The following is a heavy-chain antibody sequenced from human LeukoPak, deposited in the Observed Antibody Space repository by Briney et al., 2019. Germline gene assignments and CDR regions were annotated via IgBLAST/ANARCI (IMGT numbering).Heavy chain of an antibody. J-gene: IGHJ5*02. CDR3: ARAGPYCSSTSCLIGWFDP. CDR1: GYTFTGYY. Sequence: GASVTVSCKASGYTFTGYYMHWVRQAPGQGLEWMGWINPNSGGTNYAQKFQGRVTVTRDTSISTAYMELSRLRSDDTAVYYCARAGPYCSSTSCLIGWFDPWGQGTLVTVSS. V-gene: IGHV1-2*02. D-gene: IGHD2-2*01. CDR2: INPNSGGT.